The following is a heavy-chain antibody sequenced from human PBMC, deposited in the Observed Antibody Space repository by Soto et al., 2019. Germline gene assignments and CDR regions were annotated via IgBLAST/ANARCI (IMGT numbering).Heavy chain of an antibody. J-gene: IGHJ4*02. D-gene: IGHD3-10*01. CDR2: ISPMFGAA. Sequence: QVQLVQSGAEMKKPGSSVKVSCQSSGGTFNTYEMNWVRQAPGQGPEWMGDISPMFGAANYAPKFQGRVTITADESTGTSYMQLSSLTSEDTALYFCAREVQVHTPAFVYWGQGTLVTVSS. CDR3: AREVQVHTPAFVY. V-gene: IGHV1-69*19. CDR1: GGTFNTYE.